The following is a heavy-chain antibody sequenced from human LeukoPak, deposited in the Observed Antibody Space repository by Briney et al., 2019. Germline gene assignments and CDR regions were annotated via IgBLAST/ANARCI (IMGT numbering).Heavy chain of an antibody. J-gene: IGHJ3*02. CDR1: GFTFGDYG. V-gene: IGHV3-49*04. Sequence: QPGGSLRLSCITSGFTFGDYGLSWVRQAPGKGLEWVGFIRSKAYGATTEYAASLKDRFTISRDDSKSIAYLQVNSLKTEDTAVYYCTRILLKWELPGSDAFDIWGEGTMVTVSS. D-gene: IGHD1-26*01. CDR3: TRILLKWELPGSDAFDI. CDR2: IRSKAYGATT.